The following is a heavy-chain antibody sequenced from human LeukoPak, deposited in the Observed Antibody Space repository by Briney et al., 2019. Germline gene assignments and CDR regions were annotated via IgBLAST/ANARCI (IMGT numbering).Heavy chain of an antibody. Sequence: PGGSLRLSCAASGFTFDDYAMHWVRQAPGKGLEWVSGISWNSGNIGYADPVKGRFTISRDNAKNSLYLQMNSLRADDMALYYCAKGLWFGELSGWGQGTLVTVSS. CDR3: AKGLWFGELSG. CDR1: GFTFDDYA. D-gene: IGHD3-10*01. V-gene: IGHV3-9*03. CDR2: ISWNSGNI. J-gene: IGHJ4*02.